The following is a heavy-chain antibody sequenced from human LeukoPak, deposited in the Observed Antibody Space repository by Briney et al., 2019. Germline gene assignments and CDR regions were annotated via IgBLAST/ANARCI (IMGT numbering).Heavy chain of an antibody. Sequence: GGSLRLSCAASGLTFSSYGMHWVRQAPGKGLEWVAVIWYDGSNKYYADSVKGRFTISRDNSKNTLYLQMNSLRAEDTALYYCARKYSGTNPFDYWGQGTLVTVSS. D-gene: IGHD1-26*01. CDR2: IWYDGSNK. CDR3: ARKYSGTNPFDY. V-gene: IGHV3-33*01. CDR1: GLTFSSYG. J-gene: IGHJ4*02.